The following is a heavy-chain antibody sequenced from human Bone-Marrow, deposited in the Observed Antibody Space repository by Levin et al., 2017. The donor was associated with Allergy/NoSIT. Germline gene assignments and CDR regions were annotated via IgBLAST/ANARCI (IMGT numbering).Heavy chain of an antibody. V-gene: IGHV3-30*04. D-gene: IGHD3-3*01. CDR3: ARDGEIEYYDMDV. CDR1: GFTFSIFA. CDR2: ISHDGKTT. Sequence: PGGSLRLSCAASGFTFSIFALHWVRQAPGKGPEWLAFISHDGKTTHYADSVKGRFTISRDNSKNTLSLQVNSLRGEDTGTYYCARDGEIEYYDMDVWGQGTTVAVSS. J-gene: IGHJ6*01.